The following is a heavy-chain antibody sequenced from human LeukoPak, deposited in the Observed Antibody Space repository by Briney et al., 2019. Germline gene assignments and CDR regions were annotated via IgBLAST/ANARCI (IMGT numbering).Heavy chain of an antibody. J-gene: IGHJ4*02. Sequence: PGGSLRLSCAASGFTFTNAWMNWVRQAPGKGLEWVGRIKNKGDGGTTDYAAPVKGRFTISRDDSKNTLYLQMNSLKTEDTAVYYCVTDLVIKGYFDYWGQGALVTVSS. CDR1: GFTFTNAW. CDR3: VTDLVIKGYFDY. CDR2: IKNKGDGGTT. V-gene: IGHV3-15*07. D-gene: IGHD2-21*01.